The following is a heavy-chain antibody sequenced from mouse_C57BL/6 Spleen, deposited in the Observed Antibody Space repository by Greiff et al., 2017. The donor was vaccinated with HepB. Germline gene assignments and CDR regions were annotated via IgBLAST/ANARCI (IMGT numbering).Heavy chain of an antibody. CDR1: GYAFTNYL. V-gene: IGHV1-54*01. Sequence: QVQLKESGAELVRPGTSVKVSCKASGYAFTNYLIVWVKQRPGQGLEWIGVINPGSGGTNYNEKFKGKATLTADKSSSTAYMQLSSLTSEDSAVYFCARSGLPRYYGVWGTGTTVTVSS. CDR2: INPGSGGT. CDR3: ARSGLPRYYGV. D-gene: IGHD2-2*01. J-gene: IGHJ1*03.